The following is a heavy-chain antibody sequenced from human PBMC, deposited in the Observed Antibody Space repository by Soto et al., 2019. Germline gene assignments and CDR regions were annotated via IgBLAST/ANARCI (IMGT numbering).Heavy chain of an antibody. Sequence: ASVKVSCKASGYTFTSCAMHWVRQAPGQRLEWMGWINAGNGNTKYSQKFQGRVTITRDTSASTAYMELSSLRSEDTAVYYCARELLWFGEPLFDYWGQGTLVTVSS. D-gene: IGHD3-10*01. CDR3: ARELLWFGEPLFDY. V-gene: IGHV1-3*01. J-gene: IGHJ4*02. CDR1: GYTFTSCA. CDR2: INAGNGNT.